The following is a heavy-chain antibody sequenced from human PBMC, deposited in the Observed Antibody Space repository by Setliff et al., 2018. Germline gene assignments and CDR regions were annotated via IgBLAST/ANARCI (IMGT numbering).Heavy chain of an antibody. CDR2: ISAYNGNT. Sequence: ASVKVSCKASGYTFTSYGISWVRQAPGQGLEWMGWISAYNGNTNYAQKLQGRVTMTTDTSTSTAYMELRSLRSDDTAVYYCARRGIAVAGYYYYGMDVWGQGTTGTVSS. D-gene: IGHD6-19*01. V-gene: IGHV1-18*01. J-gene: IGHJ6*02. CDR3: ARRGIAVAGYYYYGMDV. CDR1: GYTFTSYG.